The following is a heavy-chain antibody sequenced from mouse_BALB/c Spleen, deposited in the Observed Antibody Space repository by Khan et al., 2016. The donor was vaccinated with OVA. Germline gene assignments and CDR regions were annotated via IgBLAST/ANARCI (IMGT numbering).Heavy chain of an antibody. CDR2: IWSDGST. J-gene: IGHJ4*01. CDR1: GFSLTNYG. Sequence: VQLVETGPALVAPSQSLSITCTISGFSLTNYGVHWVLQPPGKGLEWLVVIWSDGSTTYNSALKSRLSISKDNSKSQVFLKMNSLQTDDTAMYYCARQPYYQYYIMDYWGQGTSVT. CDR3: ARQPYYQYYIMDY. D-gene: IGHD2-10*01. V-gene: IGHV2-6-1*01.